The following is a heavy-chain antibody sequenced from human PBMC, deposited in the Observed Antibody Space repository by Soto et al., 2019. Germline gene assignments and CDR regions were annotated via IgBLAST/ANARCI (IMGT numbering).Heavy chain of an antibody. CDR2: INPHTGVT. Sequence: ASVKVSCKTSGYTFTGYYIHWVRQAPGEVLEWMGWINPHTGVTNYAQNVQGWVTMTRDTSTSTVYMEMTRLEYDDAAVYYCARESGGVADALDAWGQGTLVTVSS. J-gene: IGHJ5*02. V-gene: IGHV1-2*04. D-gene: IGHD6-19*01. CDR1: GYTFTGYY. CDR3: ARESGGVADALDA.